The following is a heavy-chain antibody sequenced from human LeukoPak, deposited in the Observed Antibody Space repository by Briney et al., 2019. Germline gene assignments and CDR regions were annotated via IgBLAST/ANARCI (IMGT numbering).Heavy chain of an antibody. CDR3: VKTHYYDSSDFFDY. V-gene: IGHV3-64D*09. J-gene: IGHJ4*02. Sequence: PGGSLRLSCSASGFTFSSYAMHWVRQAPGRGLEYVSGITTNGCSTYYADSVKGRFTISRDNSKNTLYLQMSSLRPEDTSVYYCVKTHYYDSSDFFDYWGQGTLVTVSS. D-gene: IGHD3-22*01. CDR2: ITTNGCST. CDR1: GFTFSSYA.